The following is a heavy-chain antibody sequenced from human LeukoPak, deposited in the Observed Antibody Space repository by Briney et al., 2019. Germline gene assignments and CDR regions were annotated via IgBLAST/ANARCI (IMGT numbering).Heavy chain of an antibody. D-gene: IGHD3-10*01. CDR1: GGSVSSGTYY. J-gene: IGHJ4*02. CDR2: IYYSGST. Sequence: SQTLSLTCTVSGGSVSSGTYYWSWIRQPPGKGLEWIGYIYYSGSTNYNPSLKSRVTISVDTSKNQFSLKLSSVTAADTAVYYCAREVAYYYGSGAYYNDYWGQGTLVTVSS. V-gene: IGHV4-61*01. CDR3: AREVAYYYGSGAYYNDY.